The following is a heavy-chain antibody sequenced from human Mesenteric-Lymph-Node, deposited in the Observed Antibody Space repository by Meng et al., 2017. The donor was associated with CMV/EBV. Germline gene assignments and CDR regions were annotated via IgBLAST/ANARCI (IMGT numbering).Heavy chain of an antibody. D-gene: IGHD4-23*01. Sequence: QVQLQQSGAGVLKPSGTLSTACAVYGGAFSGFDWGWIPQPPGKGLEWIGEINHSGSTNYNTSLKSRVTISVDTSKNQFSLKLSSVTAADTAVYYCARHQRWLKSEGGFNYWGQGTLVTVSS. CDR1: GGAFSGFD. CDR2: INHSGST. J-gene: IGHJ4*02. V-gene: IGHV4-34*01. CDR3: ARHQRWLKSEGGFNY.